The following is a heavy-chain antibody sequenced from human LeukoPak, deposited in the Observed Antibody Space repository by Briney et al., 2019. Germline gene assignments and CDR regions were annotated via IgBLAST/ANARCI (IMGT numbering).Heavy chain of an antibody. J-gene: IGHJ4*02. CDR1: GGSISSYY. V-gene: IGHV3-23*01. CDR3: AKDERNWNYNLASQTYD. D-gene: IGHD1-7*01. Sequence: PSETLSLTCTVSGGSISSYYWSWIRQPPGKGLEWVSAISGGGVSTYYTDSVKGRFTVSRDNSKNTLYLQMSSLRAEDTAVYYCAKDERNWNYNLASQTYDWGQGTLVTVSS. CDR2: ISGGGVST.